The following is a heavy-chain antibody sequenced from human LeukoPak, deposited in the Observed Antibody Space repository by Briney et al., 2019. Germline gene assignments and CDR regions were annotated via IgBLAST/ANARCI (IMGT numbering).Heavy chain of an antibody. CDR2: ISGSGGST. J-gene: IGHJ4*02. D-gene: IGHD6-13*01. CDR1: GFTFGSYG. V-gene: IGHV3-23*01. CDR3: AKDHGVWQQLAKY. Sequence: GGSLRLSCAASGFTFGSYGMSWVRQAPGKGLEWVSAISGSGGSTYYADSAKGRFTISRDNSKNTLYLQMNSLRAEDTAVYYCAKDHGVWQQLAKYWGQGTLVTVSS.